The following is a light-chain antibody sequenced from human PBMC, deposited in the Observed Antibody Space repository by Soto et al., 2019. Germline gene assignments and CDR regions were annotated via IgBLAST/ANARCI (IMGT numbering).Light chain of an antibody. CDR3: GTWDSSLRGV. CDR2: ENN. Sequence: QSVLTQPPSVSAAPGQKVTISCSGSSSNIGNNYVSWYRQLPGTAPKLLIYENNKRPSGIPDRFSGSKSGTSATLGITGLQTGDEADYYCGTWDSSLRGVFGTGTKLTVL. CDR1: SSNIGNNY. V-gene: IGLV1-51*02. J-gene: IGLJ1*01.